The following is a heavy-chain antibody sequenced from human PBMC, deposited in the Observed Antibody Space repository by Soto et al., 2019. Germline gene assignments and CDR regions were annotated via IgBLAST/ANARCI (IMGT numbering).Heavy chain of an antibody. CDR3: ARVFSEYDYGDY. CDR2: ISAYNGNT. V-gene: IGHV1-18*01. CDR1: GYTFTSYG. D-gene: IGHD3-3*01. Sequence: ASVKVSCRASGYTFTSYGISWVRQAPGQGLEWMGWISAYNGNTNYAQKLQGRVTMTTDTSTSTAYMELRSLRSDDTAVYYCARVFSEYDYGDYWGQGTLVTVSS. J-gene: IGHJ4*02.